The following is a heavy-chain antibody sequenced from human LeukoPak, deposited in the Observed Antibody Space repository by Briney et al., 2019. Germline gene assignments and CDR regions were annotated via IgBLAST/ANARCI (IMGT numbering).Heavy chain of an antibody. J-gene: IGHJ4*02. D-gene: IGHD6-19*01. CDR1: GFTVSSNY. V-gene: IGHV3-53*01. CDR3: ARVVPRGSGWF. CDR2: IYSGGST. Sequence: GGSLRLSCAASGFTVSSNYMSWVRQAPGKGLEWVLVIYSGGSTYYADSVKGRFTISRDNSKNTLYLQMNSLRAEDTAVYYCARVVPRGSGWFWSQGTLVTVSS.